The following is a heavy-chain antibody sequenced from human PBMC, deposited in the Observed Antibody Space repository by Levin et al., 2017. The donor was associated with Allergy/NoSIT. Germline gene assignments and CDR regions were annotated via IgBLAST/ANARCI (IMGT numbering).Heavy chain of an antibody. J-gene: IGHJ4*02. D-gene: IGHD7-27*01. V-gene: IGHV3-30*18. CDR1: GFTFNRNG. Sequence: GGSLRLSCAASGFTFNRNGMYWVRQVPGKGLEWLTFVSHDGRVQFYADSVKGRFTISRDNSDNIVYLQMNSLRGDDTAVYYCVKDRDTAWAFDFWGQGTLVTVSS. CDR2: VSHDGRVQ. CDR3: VKDRDTAWAFDF.